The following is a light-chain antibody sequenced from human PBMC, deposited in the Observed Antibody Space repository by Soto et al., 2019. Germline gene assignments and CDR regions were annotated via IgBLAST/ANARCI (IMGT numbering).Light chain of an antibody. CDR2: AAS. V-gene: IGKV1-39*01. CDR1: QSISIS. CDR3: QQSYIIPYT. Sequence: DIHMTQSPSSLSASVGDRVTITCRASQSISISLNWYQQKPGKAPNLLIYAASSLQRGVPSRFTGSGSGTDFTLTFSSLQPEDFATYYCQQSYIIPYTFGQGTKLEIK. J-gene: IGKJ2*01.